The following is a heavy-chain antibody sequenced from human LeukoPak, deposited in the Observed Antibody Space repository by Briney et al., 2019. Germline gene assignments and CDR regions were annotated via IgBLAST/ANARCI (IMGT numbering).Heavy chain of an antibody. V-gene: IGHV4-59*01. D-gene: IGHD6-13*01. Sequence: SETLSLTRTVSGGSISSYYWSWIRQPPGKGLEWIGYIYYSGSTNYNPSLKSRVTISVDTSKNQFSLKLSSVTAADTAVYYCARVVAAAGTFDYWGQGTLVTVSS. CDR2: IYYSGST. J-gene: IGHJ4*02. CDR3: ARVVAAAGTFDY. CDR1: GGSISSYY.